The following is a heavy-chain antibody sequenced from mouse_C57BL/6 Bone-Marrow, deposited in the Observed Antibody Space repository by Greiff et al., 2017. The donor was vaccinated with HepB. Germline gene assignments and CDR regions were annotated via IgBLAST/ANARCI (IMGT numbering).Heavy chain of an antibody. CDR2: ISDGGSYT. CDR3: AREGRPPEAMDY. Sequence: EVQLVESGGGLVKPGGSLKLSCAASGFTFSSYAMSWVRQTPEKRLEWVATISDGGSYTYYPDNVKGRFTISRDNAKNNLYLQMSHLKSEDTAMYYCAREGRPPEAMDYWGQGTSVTVSS. J-gene: IGHJ4*01. CDR1: GFTFSSYA. V-gene: IGHV5-4*01.